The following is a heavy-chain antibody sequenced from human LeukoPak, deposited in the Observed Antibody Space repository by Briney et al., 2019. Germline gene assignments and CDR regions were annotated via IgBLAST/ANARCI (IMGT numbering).Heavy chain of an antibody. CDR1: GFTFSSYA. J-gene: IGHJ4*02. D-gene: IGHD3-10*01. Sequence: PGGSLRLSCAASGFTFSSYAMSWVRQAPGKGLEWVSGIGGSGGSTYYADSVKGRFTISRDNSKNTLYLQMNSLRAEDTAVYYCAKDALSYYGTGSSFDYWGQGTLVTVSS. CDR3: AKDALSYYGTGSSFDY. CDR2: IGGSGGST. V-gene: IGHV3-23*01.